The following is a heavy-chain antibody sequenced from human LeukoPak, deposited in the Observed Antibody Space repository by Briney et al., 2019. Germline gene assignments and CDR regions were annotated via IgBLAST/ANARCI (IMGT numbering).Heavy chain of an antibody. Sequence: SVKVSCKASGGTFSSYTISWVRQAPGQGLEWMGRIIPILGIANYAQKFQGRVTITADKSTSTAYMGLSSLRSEDTAVYYCARDLGYDSSGYYYKSFDYWGQGTLVTVSS. D-gene: IGHD3-22*01. CDR1: GGTFSSYT. CDR3: ARDLGYDSSGYYYKSFDY. J-gene: IGHJ4*02. CDR2: IIPILGIA. V-gene: IGHV1-69*04.